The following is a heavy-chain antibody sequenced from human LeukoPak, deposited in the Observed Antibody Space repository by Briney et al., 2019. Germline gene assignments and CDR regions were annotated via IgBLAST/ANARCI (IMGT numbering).Heavy chain of an antibody. V-gene: IGHV1-8*02. Sequence: ASVKVSCKASGYTFTSYGINWLRQATGQGLEWMGWMNSDSGSSGYAQKFQGRVTMTRNTSINTAYMELSSLRSEDTAVYYCARGGYSAYYFDYWGQGTLVTVSS. CDR3: ARGGYSAYYFDY. D-gene: IGHD5-12*01. J-gene: IGHJ4*02. CDR2: MNSDSGSS. CDR1: GYTFTSYG.